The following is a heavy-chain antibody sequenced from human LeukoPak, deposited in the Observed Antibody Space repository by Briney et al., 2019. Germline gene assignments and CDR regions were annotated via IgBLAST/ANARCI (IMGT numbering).Heavy chain of an antibody. V-gene: IGHV3-23*01. J-gene: IGHJ3*02. D-gene: IGHD5-24*01. CDR1: GLTFSSYA. CDR2: LSGSGGST. Sequence: GGSLRLSCAASGLTFSSYAMSWVRQAPGKGLEWVSGLSGSGGSTYYADSVKGRFTISRDNSKNTLYLQMNSLRAEDTAVYYCAKDLVVGSLEMATMEMGLGALDIWGQGTMVTVSS. CDR3: AKDLVVGSLEMATMEMGLGALDI.